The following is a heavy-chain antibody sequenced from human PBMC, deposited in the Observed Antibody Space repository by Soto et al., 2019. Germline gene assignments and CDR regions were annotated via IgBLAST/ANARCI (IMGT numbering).Heavy chain of an antibody. D-gene: IGHD2-2*01. CDR1: GYTFTSYD. J-gene: IGHJ4*02. CDR3: ASFCSSTSCQIEVGY. Sequence: ASVKVSCKASGYTFTSYDINWVRQATGQGLEWMGWMNPNSGNTGYAQKFQGRVTMTRNTSISTAYMELSSLRSEDTAVYYCASFCSSTSCQIEVGYWGQGTLVTVSS. V-gene: IGHV1-8*01. CDR2: MNPNSGNT.